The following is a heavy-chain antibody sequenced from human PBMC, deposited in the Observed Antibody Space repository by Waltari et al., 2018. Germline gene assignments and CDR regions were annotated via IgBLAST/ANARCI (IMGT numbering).Heavy chain of an antibody. Sequence: QVTLKESGPVLVKPTETLTLTCTVSGFSLSNSRMGVSWIRQPPGKALEWLAHFFSNDEKTNAPYLRTRLSISMDTSKSQVVLIMRHMDPVDSATYYCARRVKVSHYDFWTGNYGMDVWGQGTTVTVSS. D-gene: IGHD3-3*01. CDR2: FFSNDEK. J-gene: IGHJ6*02. CDR3: ARRVKVSHYDFWTGNYGMDV. CDR1: GFSLSNSRMG. V-gene: IGHV2-26*01.